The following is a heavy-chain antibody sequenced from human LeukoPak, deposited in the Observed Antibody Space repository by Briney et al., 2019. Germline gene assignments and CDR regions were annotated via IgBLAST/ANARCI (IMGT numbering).Heavy chain of an antibody. J-gene: IGHJ6*03. V-gene: IGHV4-4*09. D-gene: IGHD3-10*01. CDR1: DVSIRRYF. CDR2: IYTSGST. CDR3: ASGSDYYYYMDV. Sequence: SETLSLTCNVSDVSIRRYFWSWIRQSPGKGLEWIGYIYTSGSTNYNPSLKSRVTMSVDTSKNQFSLKLSSVTAADTAVYYCASGSDYYYYMDVWGKGTTVTVSS.